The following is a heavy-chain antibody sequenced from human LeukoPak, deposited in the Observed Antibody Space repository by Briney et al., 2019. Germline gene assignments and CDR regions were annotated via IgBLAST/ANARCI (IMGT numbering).Heavy chain of an antibody. D-gene: IGHD1-26*01. Sequence: PGGSLRLSCAASGFTFSSYAMSWVRQAPGKGLEWVSGISGSGFSTYSADSVKGRFTISRDNSKNTLHLQMNSLRAEDTAVYYCAKDLASGSFFASDYWAQGTLVTVSS. CDR2: ISGSGFST. J-gene: IGHJ4*02. CDR3: AKDLASGSFFASDY. CDR1: GFTFSSYA. V-gene: IGHV3-23*01.